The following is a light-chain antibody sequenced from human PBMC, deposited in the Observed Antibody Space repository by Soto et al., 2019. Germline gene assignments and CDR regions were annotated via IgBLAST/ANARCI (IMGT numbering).Light chain of an antibody. Sequence: ETVMTQSPVTLSVSPGEGATLSCRASQSVSSDLAWYQQKPGQAPRLLIYRAFTRATGIPARFSGSGSGTDFTLTISSLQSEDFALYYCQQYNNWPLTFGGGTKVEIK. J-gene: IGKJ4*01. V-gene: IGKV3-15*01. CDR1: QSVSSD. CDR3: QQYNNWPLT. CDR2: RAF.